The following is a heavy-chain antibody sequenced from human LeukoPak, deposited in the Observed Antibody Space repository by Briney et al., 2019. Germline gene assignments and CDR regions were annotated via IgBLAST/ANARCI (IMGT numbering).Heavy chain of an antibody. CDR3: AKMKGHPLPKYYMDV. CDR1: GFTFSGFA. V-gene: IGHV3-23*01. CDR2: ISGSGDNT. D-gene: IGHD1-26*01. Sequence: GGSLRLSCAPSGFTFSGFAMSWLRRTPGKGLEGVSCISGSGDNTLYADSVKGRFTISRDNSKNTLYLEMNSLRAEDTAIYYCAKMKGHPLPKYYMDVWGQGTTVTVSS. J-gene: IGHJ6*01.